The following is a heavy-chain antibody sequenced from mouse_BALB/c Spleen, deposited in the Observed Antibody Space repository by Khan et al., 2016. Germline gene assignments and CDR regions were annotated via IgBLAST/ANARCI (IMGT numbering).Heavy chain of an antibody. CDR2: INTNNGGT. V-gene: IGHV1-18*01. CDR3: ARTEYGNYGFAY. D-gene: IGHD2-10*02. Sequence: VRLQQSGPELVKPGASVKIPCKAAGYTFTDYNIDWVKQSHGKSLEWIGDINTNNGGTVYNQKFKGKATLTVDKSSSTAYMELRSLTSEDTAVXYCARTEYGNYGFAYWGQGTLVTVSA. CDR1: GYTFTDYN. J-gene: IGHJ3*01.